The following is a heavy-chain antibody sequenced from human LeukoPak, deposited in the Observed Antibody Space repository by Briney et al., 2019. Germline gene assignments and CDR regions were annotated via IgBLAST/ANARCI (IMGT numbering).Heavy chain of an antibody. J-gene: IGHJ4*02. Sequence: PGGSLRLSCAASGFTFSSYAMHWVRQAPGKGLEWVAVISYDGSNKYYADSVKGRFTISRDNSKNTLYLQMNSLRAEDTAVYYCARDLSDGEMATFDYWGQGTLVTVSS. D-gene: IGHD5-24*01. CDR2: ISYDGSNK. CDR1: GFTFSSYA. CDR3: ARDLSDGEMATFDY. V-gene: IGHV3-30*04.